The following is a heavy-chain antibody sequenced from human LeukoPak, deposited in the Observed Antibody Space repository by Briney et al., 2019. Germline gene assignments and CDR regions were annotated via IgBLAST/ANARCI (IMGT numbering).Heavy chain of an antibody. CDR1: GGSFSGYY. CDR3: AVGATTWVSRYFDY. J-gene: IGHJ4*02. V-gene: IGHV4-34*01. CDR2: INHSGST. Sequence: SETLSLTCAVYGGSFSGYYWSWIRQPPGKGLEWIGEINHSGSTNYNPSLKSRATISVDTSKNQFSLKLSSVTAADTAVYYCAVGATTWVSRYFDYWGQGTLVTVSS. D-gene: IGHD1-26*01.